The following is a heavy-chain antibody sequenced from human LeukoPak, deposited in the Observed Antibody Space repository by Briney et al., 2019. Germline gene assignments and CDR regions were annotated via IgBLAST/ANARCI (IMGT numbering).Heavy chain of an antibody. CDR3: ARDSMPKYDYHSGRYESTYNWFDR. V-gene: IGHV1-18*01. CDR1: GYTFISYG. J-gene: IGHJ5*02. CDR2: ISTYNDNT. D-gene: IGHD3-10*01. Sequence: ASVKVSCKASGYTFISYGISWVRQAPGQGLEWMGWISTYNDNTNYAQKFQGRVTMTTDTSTSTAHMELRSLRSDDTAVYYCARDSMPKYDYHSGRYESTYNWFDRWGQGTLVTVSS.